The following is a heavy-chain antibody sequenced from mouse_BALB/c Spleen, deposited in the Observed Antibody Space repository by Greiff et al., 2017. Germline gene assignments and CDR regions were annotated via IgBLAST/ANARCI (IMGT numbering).Heavy chain of an antibody. CDR3: ARRGLGSYFDY. D-gene: IGHD3-1*01. CDR1: GFTFSSYY. CDR2: INSNGGST. J-gene: IGHJ2*01. V-gene: IGHV5-6-2*01. Sequence: EVQVVESGGGLVKLGGSLKLSCAASGFTFSSYYMSWVRQTPEKRLELVAAINSNGGSTYYPDTVKGRFTISRDNAKNTLYLQMSSLKSEDTALYYCARRGLGSYFDYWGQGTTLTVSS.